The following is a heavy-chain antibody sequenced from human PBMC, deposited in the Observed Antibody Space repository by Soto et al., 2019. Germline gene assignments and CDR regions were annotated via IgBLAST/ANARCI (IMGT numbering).Heavy chain of an antibody. CDR1: GGSISSYY. D-gene: IGHD3-10*01. V-gene: IGHV4-59*01. Sequence: QVQLQESGPGLVKPSETLSLTCTVSGGSISSYYWSWIRQPPGKGLEWIGYIYYSGSTNYNPSLKSRVTISVDTSKNQFSLKLSSVTAADTAVYYCAREVAYYYGSGSRFYGMDVWGQGTTVTVSS. CDR3: AREVAYYYGSGSRFYGMDV. CDR2: IYYSGST. J-gene: IGHJ6*02.